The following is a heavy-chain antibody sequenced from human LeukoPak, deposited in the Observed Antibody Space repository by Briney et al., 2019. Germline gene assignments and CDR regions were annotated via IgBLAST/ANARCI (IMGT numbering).Heavy chain of an antibody. Sequence: SETLSLTCTVSGYSISSGYYWGWIRQPPGKGLEWIGSIYHSGGTYYNPSLKSRVTISVDTSKNQFSLKLSSVTAADTAVYYCAKSSYSIFDYWGQGTLVTVSS. J-gene: IGHJ4*02. V-gene: IGHV4-38-2*02. D-gene: IGHD5-18*01. CDR1: GYSISSGYY. CDR2: IYHSGGT. CDR3: AKSSYSIFDY.